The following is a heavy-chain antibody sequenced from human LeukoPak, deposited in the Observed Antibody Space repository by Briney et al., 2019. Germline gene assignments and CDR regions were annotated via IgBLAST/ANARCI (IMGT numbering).Heavy chain of an antibody. CDR1: GFTFSDYY. Sequence: GGSLRLSCAASGFTFSDYYMSWIRQAPGKGLEWVSYISSSGSTIYYADSVKGRFTISRDNAKNSLYLQMNSLRAEDTAVYYCAREDYYDSSGYYYEDAFDIWGQGTMVTVSS. CDR2: ISSSGSTI. CDR3: AREDYYDSSGYYYEDAFDI. J-gene: IGHJ3*02. D-gene: IGHD3-22*01. V-gene: IGHV3-11*04.